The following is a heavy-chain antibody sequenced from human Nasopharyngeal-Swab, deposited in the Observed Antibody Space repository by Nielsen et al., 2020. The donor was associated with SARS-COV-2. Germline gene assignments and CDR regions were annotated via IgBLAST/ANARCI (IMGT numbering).Heavy chain of an antibody. Sequence: GGSLRLFCAASGFTFTSYAMNWVRQAPGKGLEWLSAVNGNGADTYYADSVKGRFTISKDNSKNTLYLHMNSLRAEDTAVYYCAKDLTGYYAPLDQWGQGVLVTVSS. CDR3: AKDLTGYYAPLDQ. CDR2: VNGNGADT. J-gene: IGHJ4*02. V-gene: IGHV3-23*01. CDR1: GFTFTSYA. D-gene: IGHD3-9*01.